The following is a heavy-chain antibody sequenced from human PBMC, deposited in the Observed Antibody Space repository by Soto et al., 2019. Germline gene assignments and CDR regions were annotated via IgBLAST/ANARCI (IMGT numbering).Heavy chain of an antibody. J-gene: IGHJ4*01. CDR2: IGSSSTTI. CDR1: AFSFSTYS. Sequence: PGGSLRLSCAASAFSFSTYSMNWDHQAPGKGMEWVSYIGSSSTTIYYADCVKGRFTISRDNAKNSLYLQMNSLRDEDTAVYYCARDQYYYDSIGYGPFDYWGHGT. CDR3: ARDQYYYDSIGYGPFDY. V-gene: IGHV3-48*02. D-gene: IGHD3-22*01.